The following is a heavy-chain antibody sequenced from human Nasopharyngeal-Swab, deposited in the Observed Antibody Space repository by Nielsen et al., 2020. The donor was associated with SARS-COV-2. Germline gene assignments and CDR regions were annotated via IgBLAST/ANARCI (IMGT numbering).Heavy chain of an antibody. D-gene: IGHD1-26*01. Sequence: ASVKVSCKASGYTFTSYDINWVRQATGQGLEWMGWMNPNSGGTNYAQKFQGRVTMTRDTSISTAYMELSRLRSDDTAVYYCARVGELLGYYFDYWGQGTLVTVSS. V-gene: IGHV1-2*02. J-gene: IGHJ4*02. CDR1: GYTFTSYD. CDR3: ARVGELLGYYFDY. CDR2: MNPNSGGT.